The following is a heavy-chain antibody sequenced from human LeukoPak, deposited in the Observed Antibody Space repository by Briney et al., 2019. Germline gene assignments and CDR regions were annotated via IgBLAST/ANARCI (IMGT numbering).Heavy chain of an antibody. CDR3: AKDKVGYYESSLPSF. CDR1: GFTFSSYG. J-gene: IGHJ3*01. CDR2: ISYDGSNK. Sequence: PGRSLRLSCAASGFTFSSYGMHWLRQAPGKGLEWVVDISYDGSNKYYADTVKGRFTISRDNSKNTLYLQMNSLRAEDTAVYYCAKDKVGYYESSLPSFWGQGTMVTVSS. D-gene: IGHD3-22*01. V-gene: IGHV3-30*18.